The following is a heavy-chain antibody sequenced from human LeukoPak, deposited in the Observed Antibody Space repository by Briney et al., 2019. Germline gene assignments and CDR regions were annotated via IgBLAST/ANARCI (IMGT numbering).Heavy chain of an antibody. CDR2: IYYSGST. V-gene: IGHV4-59*01. D-gene: IGHD2-15*01. Sequence: SETLSLTCTVSGGSISSYYWSWIRQPPGKGLEWIGYIYYSGSTNYNPSLKSRVTISVGTSKNQFSPKLSSVTAADTAVYYCARVALNYCSGGSCYPFFDYWGQGTLVTVSS. J-gene: IGHJ4*02. CDR3: ARVALNYCSGGSCYPFFDY. CDR1: GGSISSYY.